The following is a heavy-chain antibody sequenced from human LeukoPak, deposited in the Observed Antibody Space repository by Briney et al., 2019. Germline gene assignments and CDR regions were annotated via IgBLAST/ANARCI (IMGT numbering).Heavy chain of an antibody. Sequence: ASVKVSCKASGGTFSGYAISWVRQAPGQGLEWMGGIIPIFGTANYAQKFQGRVTITADESTSTAYMELSSLRSEDTAVYYCARARRHIVVVPAATQFDPWGQGTLVTVSS. J-gene: IGHJ5*02. CDR3: ARARRHIVVVPAATQFDP. D-gene: IGHD2-2*01. CDR2: IIPIFGTA. V-gene: IGHV1-69*13. CDR1: GGTFSGYA.